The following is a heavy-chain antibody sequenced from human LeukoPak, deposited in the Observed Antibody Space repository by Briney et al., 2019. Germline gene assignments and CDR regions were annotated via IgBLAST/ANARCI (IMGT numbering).Heavy chain of an antibody. V-gene: IGHV3-64*01. Sequence: GGSLRLSCAASGFTFSSYAMHWVRQAPGKGLEYVSAISSNGGSTYYANSVKGRFTISRDNSKNTLYLQMGSLRAEDMAVYYCAGARDFYYGSGSYLIRGVDYYFDYWGQGTLVTVSS. CDR1: GFTFSSYA. CDR2: ISSNGGST. D-gene: IGHD3-10*01. J-gene: IGHJ4*02. CDR3: AGARDFYYGSGSYLIRGVDYYFDY.